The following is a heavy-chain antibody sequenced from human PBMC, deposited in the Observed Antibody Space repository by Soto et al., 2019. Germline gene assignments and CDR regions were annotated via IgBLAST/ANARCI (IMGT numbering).Heavy chain of an antibody. CDR2: IIPLLGIG. J-gene: IGHJ6*03. V-gene: IGHV1-69*08. CDR1: GGTLSSET. D-gene: IGHD3-16*01. CDR3: AREEGYYIMGTFPVYYMDV. Sequence: QVQLVQSGPEVKKSGSSVKVSCKVSGGTLSSETISWLRQAPGQGLEWMGRIIPLLGIGNYAQKFQGRVTTTEDISTNTGYMELSSLTAQDAAIYYCAREEGYYIMGTFPVYYMDVWGNGTTVTVSS.